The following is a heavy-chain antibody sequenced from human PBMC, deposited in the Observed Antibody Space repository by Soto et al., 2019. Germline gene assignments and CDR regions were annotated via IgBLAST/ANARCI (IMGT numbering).Heavy chain of an antibody. V-gene: IGHV1-8*01. Sequence: ASVKVSCRASGYTFTSYDINWVRQATGQGLEWMGWMNPNSGNTGYAQKFQGRVTMTRNTSISTAYMELSSLRSEDTAVYYCARGRKGSTSSIGAVWGQGTLVTVSS. J-gene: IGHJ4*02. CDR3: ARGRKGSTSSIGAV. CDR1: GYTFTSYD. D-gene: IGHD2-2*01. CDR2: MNPNSGNT.